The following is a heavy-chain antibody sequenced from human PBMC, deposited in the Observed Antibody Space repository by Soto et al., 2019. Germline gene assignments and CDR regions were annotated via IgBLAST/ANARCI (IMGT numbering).Heavy chain of an antibody. CDR2: ISYDGSNK. Sequence: QVQLVESGGGVVQPGRSLRLSCAASGFTFSSYGMHWVRQAPGKGLEWVAVISYDGSNKYYADSVKGRFTISRDNSKNTLYLQMNSLGADDTAVYYCAKDLQTTVVTPHFDYWGQGTLVTGSS. D-gene: IGHD4-17*01. V-gene: IGHV3-30*18. CDR3: AKDLQTTVVTPHFDY. CDR1: GFTFSSYG. J-gene: IGHJ4*02.